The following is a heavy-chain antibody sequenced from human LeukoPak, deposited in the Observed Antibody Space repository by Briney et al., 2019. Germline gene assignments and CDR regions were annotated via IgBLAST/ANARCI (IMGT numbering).Heavy chain of an antibody. J-gene: IGHJ3*02. CDR3: ARTVGALDAFDI. D-gene: IGHD1-26*01. CDR1: GFTFSDYY. CDR2: ISSSGSTI. V-gene: IGHV3-11*04. Sequence: GGSLRLSCAASGFTFSDYYMSWIRQAPGKGLEWVSYISSSGSTIYYADSVKGRFTISRDNSKNTLYLQMNSLRAEDTAVYYCARTVGALDAFDIWGQGTMVTVSS.